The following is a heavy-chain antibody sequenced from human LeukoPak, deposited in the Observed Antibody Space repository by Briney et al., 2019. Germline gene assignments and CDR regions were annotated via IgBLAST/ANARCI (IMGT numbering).Heavy chain of an antibody. Sequence: SETLSLTCTVSGGSISSYYRSWIRKPAGEGLEWIGRVYSSGSTNYNPSLKSRVTMSVDTPKNQFSLKLTSVTAADTGVYYCARTCSGTYGGIDYWGQGTLVTVSS. CDR2: VYSSGST. CDR3: ARTCSGTYGGIDY. J-gene: IGHJ4*02. D-gene: IGHD1-26*01. V-gene: IGHV4-4*07. CDR1: GGSISSYY.